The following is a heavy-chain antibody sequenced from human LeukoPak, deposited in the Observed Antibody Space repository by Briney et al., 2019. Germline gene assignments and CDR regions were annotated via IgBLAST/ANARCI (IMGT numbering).Heavy chain of an antibody. CDR1: GFTFDDYG. J-gene: IGHJ6*03. V-gene: IGHV3-20*04. Sequence: GGSLRLSCAASGFTFDDYGMSWVRQAPGKGLEWVSGINWNGGNTGYADSVKGRFTISRDNVKHSLYLQMNSLRAEDTALYYCARAPGVRYYYYMDVWGKGTTVTVSS. CDR3: ARAPGVRYYYYMDV. CDR2: INWNGGNT. D-gene: IGHD2-8*01.